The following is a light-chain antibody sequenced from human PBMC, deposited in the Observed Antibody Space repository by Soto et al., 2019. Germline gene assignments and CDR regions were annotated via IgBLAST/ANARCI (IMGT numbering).Light chain of an antibody. V-gene: IGKV3-20*01. Sequence: EIVLTQSPGTLSLSPGERATLSCKASQSVSSNFLAWYQRKPGQAPRLLIYGASNRATDIPDRFSGSGSGTDFTLTITRLEPEDFAVYYCQQYGTSPPTFGQGTKVEIK. J-gene: IGKJ1*01. CDR3: QQYGTSPPT. CDR2: GAS. CDR1: QSVSSNF.